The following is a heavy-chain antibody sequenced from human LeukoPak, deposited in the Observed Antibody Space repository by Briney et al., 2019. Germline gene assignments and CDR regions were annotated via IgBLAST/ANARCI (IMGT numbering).Heavy chain of an antibody. J-gene: IGHJ4*02. CDR1: GGTFSSYA. Sequence: SVKVSCKASGGTFSSYAISWVRQAPGQGLEWMGRIIPIFGTANYAQKLQGRVTITTDESTSTAYMELSRLRSEDTAVYYCARVTYYDFWSGYYTDKYYFDYWGQGTLVTVSS. V-gene: IGHV1-69*05. D-gene: IGHD3-3*01. CDR2: IIPIFGTA. CDR3: ARVTYYDFWSGYYTDKYYFDY.